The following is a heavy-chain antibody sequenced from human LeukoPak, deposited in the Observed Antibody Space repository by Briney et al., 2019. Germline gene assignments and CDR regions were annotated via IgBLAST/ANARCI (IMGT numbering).Heavy chain of an antibody. V-gene: IGHV4-59*04. D-gene: IGHD6-19*01. CDR1: GGSISSYY. CDR3: AAIPASIAVAPG. CDR2: IYYSGST. Sequence: SETLSLTCTVSGGSISSYYWSWIRQPPGKGLEWIGSIYYSGSTYYNPSLKSRVTISVDTSKNQFSLRLSSVTAADTAVYYCAAIPASIAVAPGWGQGTLVTVSS. J-gene: IGHJ4*02.